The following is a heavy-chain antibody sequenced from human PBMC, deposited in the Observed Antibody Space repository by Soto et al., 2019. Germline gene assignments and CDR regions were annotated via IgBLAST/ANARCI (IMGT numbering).Heavy chain of an antibody. D-gene: IGHD3-3*01. CDR1: GFTVSSSY. Sequence: GALRLSCAASGFTVSSSYMNWVRQAPGKGLEWVSVIYSAGITYYADSVKGRFTISRDNSKNTLYLQMNSLRDEDMAVYYCAKERSIYGVVSPFFEYWGQRTLVTVSS. CDR3: AKERSIYGVVSPFFEY. J-gene: IGHJ4*02. V-gene: IGHV3-66*01. CDR2: IYSAGIT.